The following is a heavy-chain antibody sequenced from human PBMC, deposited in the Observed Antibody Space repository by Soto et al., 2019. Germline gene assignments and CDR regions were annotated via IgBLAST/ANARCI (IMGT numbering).Heavy chain of an antibody. CDR3: AKDHPSPFSPNFIVVVPAAMPDAFDI. CDR2: IKSKTGGGST. CDR1: GFTFSNAW. Sequence: GGSMRISCAASGFTFSNAWMNWVRQTQGKGLEWVGRIKSKTGGGSTDYADSVKGRFTISRDNSKNTLYLQMNSLRAEDTAVYYCAKDHPSPFSPNFIVVVPAAMPDAFDIWGQGTMVTVSS. D-gene: IGHD2-2*01. J-gene: IGHJ3*02. V-gene: IGHV3-15*07.